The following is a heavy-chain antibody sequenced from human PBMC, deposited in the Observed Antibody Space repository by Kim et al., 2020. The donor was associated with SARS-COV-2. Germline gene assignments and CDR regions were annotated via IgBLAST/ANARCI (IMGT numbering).Heavy chain of an antibody. Sequence: SETLSLTCTVSGGSISSYYWSWIRQPPGKGLEWIGYIYYSGSTNYNPSLKSRVTISVDTSKNQFSLKLSSVTAADTAVYYCARNHDSSGYGPKLDYWGQGTLVTVS. V-gene: IGHV4-59*08. CDR3: ARNHDSSGYGPKLDY. D-gene: IGHD3-22*01. CDR2: IYYSGST. J-gene: IGHJ4*02. CDR1: GGSISSYY.